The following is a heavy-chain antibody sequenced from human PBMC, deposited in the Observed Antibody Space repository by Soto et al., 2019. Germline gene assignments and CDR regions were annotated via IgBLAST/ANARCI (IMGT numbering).Heavy chain of an antibody. CDR2: ITTTSPYK. Sequence: SGFTFSNYAMHWVRQAPGKGLQWLASITTTSPYKNYEASXXGRFSISRDNAKNSLYLELTNLTXEDTAVYYCAREKCSSTSCNLGMDVWCLGTTVTVSS. V-gene: IGHV3-21*01. CDR1: GFTFSNYA. CDR3: AREKCSSTSCNLGMDV. D-gene: IGHD2-2*01. J-gene: IGHJ6*02.